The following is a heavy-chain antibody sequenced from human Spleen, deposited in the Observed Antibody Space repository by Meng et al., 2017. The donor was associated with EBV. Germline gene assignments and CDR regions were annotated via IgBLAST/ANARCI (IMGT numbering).Heavy chain of an antibody. D-gene: IGHD4-17*01. J-gene: IGHJ5*01. CDR2: VHHDGST. CDR1: GAPVSASNW. CDR3: ARADGDANWFDP. Sequence: VRRQTSRPGLVKSAGTLSLPCAVCGAPVSASNWGSWVRQPPGKGLEWIGEVHHDGSTNYNASLKSRVSISVEKSKNQFSLNMTSVTAADTAVYYCARADGDANWFDPWGQGTLVTVSS. V-gene: IGHV4-4*02.